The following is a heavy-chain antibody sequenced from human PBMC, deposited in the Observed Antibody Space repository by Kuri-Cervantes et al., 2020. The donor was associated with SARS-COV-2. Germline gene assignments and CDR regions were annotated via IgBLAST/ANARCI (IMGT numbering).Heavy chain of an antibody. Sequence: GESLKISCAASGFTFSSYSMNWVRQAPGKGLEWVSSISSSSSYISYADSMKGRFTISRDNAKNTLYLQMNSLRAEDTAVYYCANDRGGSGWYLDYWGQGTLVTVSS. J-gene: IGHJ4*02. CDR1: GFTFSSYS. V-gene: IGHV3-21*01. CDR2: ISSSSSYI. CDR3: ANDRGGSGWYLDY. D-gene: IGHD6-19*01.